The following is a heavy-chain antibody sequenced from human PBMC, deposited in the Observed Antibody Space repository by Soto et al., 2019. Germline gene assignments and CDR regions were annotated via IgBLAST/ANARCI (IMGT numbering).Heavy chain of an antibody. CDR1: GGSISSYY. CDR2: IYYSGST. CDR3: ARSLWFPYYYYYYGMDV. D-gene: IGHD3-10*01. J-gene: IGHJ6*02. Sequence: SETLSLTCTVSGGSISSYYWSWIRQPPGKGLEWIGYIYYSGSTNYNPSLKSRVTISVDTSKNQFSLKLSSVTAADTAVYYCARSLWFPYYYYYYGMDVWGQGTTVTVSS. V-gene: IGHV4-59*01.